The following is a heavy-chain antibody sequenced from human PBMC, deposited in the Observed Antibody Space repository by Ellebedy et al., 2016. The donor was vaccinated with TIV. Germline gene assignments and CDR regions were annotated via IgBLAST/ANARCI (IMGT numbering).Heavy chain of an antibody. CDR2: IHSDGRT. CDR3: ARERFDGSGFYSSIFDY. Sequence: GESLKISCAASGFIVSSNYVSWVRQAPGKGLEWVSVIHSDGRTYYAASVKARFTISRDNSKNTLDLQMNSLRVEDTAVYYCARERFDGSGFYSSIFDYWGQGTLVTVSS. J-gene: IGHJ4*02. CDR1: GFIVSSNY. V-gene: IGHV3-66*01. D-gene: IGHD3-22*01.